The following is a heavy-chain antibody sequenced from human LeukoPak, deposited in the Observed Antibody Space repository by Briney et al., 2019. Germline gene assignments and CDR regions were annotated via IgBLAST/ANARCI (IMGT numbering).Heavy chain of an antibody. CDR2: IYHSGST. CDR1: GYSISSGYY. CDR3: ARTTDCYYYYYMDV. Sequence: PSETLSLTCTVSGYSISSGYYWGWIRQPPGKGLEWIGSIYHSGSTYYNPSLKSRVTISVDTSKNQFSLRLSSVTAADTAVYYCARTTDCYYYYYMDVWGKGTTVTVSS. J-gene: IGHJ6*03. V-gene: IGHV4-38-2*02. D-gene: IGHD2-21*02.